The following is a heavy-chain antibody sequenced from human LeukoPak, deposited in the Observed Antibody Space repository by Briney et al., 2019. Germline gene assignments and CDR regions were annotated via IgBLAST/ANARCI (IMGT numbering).Heavy chain of an antibody. CDR3: ARGPRITMVRGGQWYYYMDV. CDR2: INPSGGST. J-gene: IGHJ6*03. CDR1: GYTFTSYY. V-gene: IGHV1-46*01. D-gene: IGHD3-10*01. Sequence: GASVKVSCKASGYTFTSYYIHWVRQAPGPGLEWMGLINPSGGSTNYAQKFQGRVTMTRDTSTSTVYMELSSLRSEDTAVEYCARGPRITMVRGGQWYYYMDVWGKGTTVTISS.